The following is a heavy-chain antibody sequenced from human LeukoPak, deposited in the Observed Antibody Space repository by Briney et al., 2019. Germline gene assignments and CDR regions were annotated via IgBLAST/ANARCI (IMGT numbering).Heavy chain of an antibody. CDR2: MYYSGSS. V-gene: IGHV4-39*01. CDR3: ARGMREQQLVRGIPFDY. CDR1: GGSISSSSYY. Sequence: SETLSLTCTVSGGSISSSSYYWGWIRQPPGKGLEWIGSMYYSGSSYHNPSLKSRVTISGDTSKSQFSLKLTSVTAADTVVYYCARGMREQQLVRGIPFDYWGQGTLVTVSS. J-gene: IGHJ4*02. D-gene: IGHD6-13*01.